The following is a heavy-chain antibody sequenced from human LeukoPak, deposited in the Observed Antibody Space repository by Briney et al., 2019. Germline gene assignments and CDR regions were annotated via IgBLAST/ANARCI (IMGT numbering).Heavy chain of an antibody. CDR3: AKIGYSGSGVGCYMDV. J-gene: IGHJ6*03. CDR1: GFTFSSYG. CDR2: IRYDGSNK. D-gene: IGHD3-10*01. V-gene: IGHV3-30*02. Sequence: PGGSLRLSCAASGFTFSSYGFHWVRQAPGKGLEWVAFIRYDGSNKYYADSVKGRFTISRDNSKNTLYLQMNSLRAEDTAVYYCAKIGYSGSGVGCYMDVWGKGTTVTISS.